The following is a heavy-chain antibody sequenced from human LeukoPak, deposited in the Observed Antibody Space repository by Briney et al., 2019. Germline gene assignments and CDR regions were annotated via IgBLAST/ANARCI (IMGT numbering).Heavy chain of an antibody. D-gene: IGHD6-19*01. CDR2: ISGSGGST. CDR1: GFTFNNYA. CDR3: AKDPSSGWDVLNWFDS. J-gene: IGHJ5*01. Sequence: GGSLRLSCAASGFTFNNYAMSWVRQAPGKGLEWVSGISGSGGSTYYADSVKGRFTISRDNSKNTLYLQMNSLRAEDTAAYYCAKDPSSGWDVLNWFDSWGQGTLVTVSS. V-gene: IGHV3-23*01.